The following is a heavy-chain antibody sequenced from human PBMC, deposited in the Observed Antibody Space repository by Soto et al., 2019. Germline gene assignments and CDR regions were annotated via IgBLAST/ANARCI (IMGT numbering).Heavy chain of an antibody. CDR3: AKDTLQSTSWYECFDH. Sequence: EVQLLESGGGLVQPGGSLRLSCAASGFTFSNYAMSWVRQAPGKGLEWVSAISGDAANIYYADSVKGRFTISRDNSKNTLYLQMNSLRAEDTAIYYCAKDTLQSTSWYECFDHWGQGTLVTVSS. CDR1: GFTFSNYA. J-gene: IGHJ4*02. CDR2: ISGDAANI. D-gene: IGHD6-13*01. V-gene: IGHV3-23*01.